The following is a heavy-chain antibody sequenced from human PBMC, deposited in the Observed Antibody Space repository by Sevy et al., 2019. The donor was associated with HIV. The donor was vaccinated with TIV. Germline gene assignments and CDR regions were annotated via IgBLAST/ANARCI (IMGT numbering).Heavy chain of an antibody. Sequence: GGSLRLSCAASGFTFSSYSMNWVRQAPGKGLEWVSSISSSSSYIYYADSVKGRFTISGDNAKNSLYLQMNNLRAEDTAVYYCARDYNSGWRKFNLFDPWGQGTLVTVSS. J-gene: IGHJ5*02. CDR1: GFTFSSYS. CDR3: ARDYNSGWRKFNLFDP. V-gene: IGHV3-21*01. D-gene: IGHD6-19*01. CDR2: ISSSSSYI.